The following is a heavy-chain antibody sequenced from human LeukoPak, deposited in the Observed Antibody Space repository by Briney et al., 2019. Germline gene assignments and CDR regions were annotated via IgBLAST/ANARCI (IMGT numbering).Heavy chain of an antibody. D-gene: IGHD5-18*01. Sequence: GGSLRLSCAASGFTFSSYSMNWVRRAPGKGLEWVSYISSSSSTIYYADSVKGRFTISRDNAKNSLYLQMNGLRAEDTAVYYCARAVGWTYGYGLWGQGTLVTVSP. CDR2: ISSSSSTI. J-gene: IGHJ4*02. V-gene: IGHV3-48*01. CDR3: ARAVGWTYGYGL. CDR1: GFTFSSYS.